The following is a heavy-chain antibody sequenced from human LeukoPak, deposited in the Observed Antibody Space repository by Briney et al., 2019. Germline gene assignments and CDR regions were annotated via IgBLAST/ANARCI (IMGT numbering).Heavy chain of an antibody. Sequence: GESLKISCKGSGYSFTSYWIGWVRQMPGKGLEWMGIIYPGDSDTRYSPSSQGQVTISADKSISTAYLQWSSLKASDTAMYYCARLVSVPAAFYYYYYGMDVWGQGTTVTVSS. V-gene: IGHV5-51*01. J-gene: IGHJ6*02. CDR1: GYSFTSYW. CDR2: IYPGDSDT. D-gene: IGHD2-2*01. CDR3: ARLVSVPAAFYYYYYGMDV.